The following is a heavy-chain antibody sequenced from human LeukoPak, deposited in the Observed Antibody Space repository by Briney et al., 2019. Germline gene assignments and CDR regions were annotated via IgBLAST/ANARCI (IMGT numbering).Heavy chain of an antibody. CDR3: ARTAAAGTPTLDY. D-gene: IGHD6-13*01. Sequence: ASVKVSCKASGYTFTSYGISWVRQAPGQGLEWMGWISAYNGNTNYAQKFQGRVTITADESTSTAYMELSSLRSEDTAVYYCARTAAAGTPTLDYWGQGTLVTASS. CDR2: ISAYNGNT. J-gene: IGHJ4*02. V-gene: IGHV1-18*01. CDR1: GYTFTSYG.